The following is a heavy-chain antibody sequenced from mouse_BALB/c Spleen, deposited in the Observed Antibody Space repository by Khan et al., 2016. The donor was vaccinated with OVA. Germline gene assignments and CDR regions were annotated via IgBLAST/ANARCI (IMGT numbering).Heavy chain of an antibody. J-gene: IGHJ2*01. V-gene: IGHV14-3*02. CDR1: GLNITDDY. Sequence: VQLQQPGAELVKSGATVKLSCTASGLNITDDYMHWLKQWPEQSLEGIGRINPPNGNTKYDPKFQGRATITADTSYNTAYLQLSSLTSEDTAGYYCARMASKWGQGTTVTVSS. CDR3: ARMASK. CDR2: INPPNGNT.